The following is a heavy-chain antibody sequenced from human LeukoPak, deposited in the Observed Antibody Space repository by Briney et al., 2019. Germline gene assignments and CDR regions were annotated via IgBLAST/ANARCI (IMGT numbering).Heavy chain of an antibody. J-gene: IGHJ4*02. CDR2: INPNSGST. Sequence: GASVKVSCKPSGYTFTGYYMHWVRQAPGQGLEWMGWINPNSGSTNYAQKFQGWVTMTRDTSISTAYMELSRPRSDDTAVYYCARGQNYYGSGSFPPTDYFDYWGQGTLVTVSS. D-gene: IGHD3-10*01. CDR3: ARGQNYYGSGSFPPTDYFDY. V-gene: IGHV1-2*04. CDR1: GYTFTGYY.